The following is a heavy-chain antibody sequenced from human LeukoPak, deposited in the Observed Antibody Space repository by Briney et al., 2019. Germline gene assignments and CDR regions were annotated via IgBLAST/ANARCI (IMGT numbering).Heavy chain of an antibody. Sequence: ASVKVSCKASGYTFTGYYMHWVRQAPGQGLEWMGRINPNSGGTNYAQKFQGRVTMTGDTSITTGYMELSRLRSDDTAVYYCARDPAVAGQYDSWGRGTLVTVSS. CDR3: ARDPAVAGQYDS. CDR2: INPNSGGT. D-gene: IGHD6-19*01. J-gene: IGHJ4*02. V-gene: IGHV1-2*06. CDR1: GYTFTGYY.